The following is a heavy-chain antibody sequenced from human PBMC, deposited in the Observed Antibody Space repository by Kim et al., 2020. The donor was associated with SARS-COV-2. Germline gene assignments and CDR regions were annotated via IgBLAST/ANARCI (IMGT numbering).Heavy chain of an antibody. J-gene: IGHJ4*01. CDR3: ARDPSPQYHCGGDCYPPYFDY. V-gene: IGHV3-48*04. D-gene: IGHD2-21*02. Sequence: GGSLRLSCAASGFTFSSYSMNWVRQAPGKGLEWVSYISSSSSTIYYADSVKGRFTISRDNAKNSLYLQMNSLRAEDTAVYYCARDPSPQYHCGGDCYPPYFDYWGHGSLVTVSS. CDR2: ISSSSSTI. CDR1: GFTFSSYS.